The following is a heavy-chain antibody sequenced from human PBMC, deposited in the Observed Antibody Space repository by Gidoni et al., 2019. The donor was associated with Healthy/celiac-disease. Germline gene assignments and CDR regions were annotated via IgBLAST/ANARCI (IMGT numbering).Heavy chain of an antibody. CDR3: ARDPSIAAAGYYFDY. D-gene: IGHD6-13*01. CDR1: VGTFSSYA. CDR2: IIPILGIA. Sequence: QVQLVQSGAEVKKPGSSVKVSCKASVGTFSSYAISWVRKAPGQGLEWMGRIIPILGIAKYAQKFQGRVTSTAEKSTSTAYMELSSVRSEDTDVYYCARDPSIAAAGYYFDYWGQGTLVTVSS. J-gene: IGHJ4*02. V-gene: IGHV1-69*04.